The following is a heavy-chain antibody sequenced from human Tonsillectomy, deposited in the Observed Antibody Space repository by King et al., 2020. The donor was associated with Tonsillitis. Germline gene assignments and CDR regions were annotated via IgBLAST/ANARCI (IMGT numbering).Heavy chain of an antibody. Sequence: VQLVESGGGLIQPGGSLRLSCAASGFTVSSNYMTWVRQAPGKGLEWVSVLYSGGSTYYSDSVKGRFTISRDNSKNTLYLQMNSLRAEDTAVYYCARGDVSSESYYSSFDYWGQGTLVTVSS. CDR2: LYSGGST. CDR3: ARGDVSSESYYSSFDY. D-gene: IGHD3-10*01. J-gene: IGHJ4*02. V-gene: IGHV3-53*01. CDR1: GFTVSSNY.